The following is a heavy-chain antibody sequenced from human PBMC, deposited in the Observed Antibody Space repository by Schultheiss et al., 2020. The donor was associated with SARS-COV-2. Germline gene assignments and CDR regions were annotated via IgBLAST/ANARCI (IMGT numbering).Heavy chain of an antibody. J-gene: IGHJ4*02. CDR3: ARDAGSSFDY. CDR2: ISGSGGST. V-gene: IGHV3-23*01. D-gene: IGHD6-6*01. CDR1: GFTFSSYS. Sequence: GGSLRLSCAASGFTFSSYSMNWVRQAPGKGLEWVSAISGSGGSTYYADSVKGRFTISRDNSKNTLYLQMNSLRAEDTAVYYCARDAGSSFDYWGQGTLVTVSS.